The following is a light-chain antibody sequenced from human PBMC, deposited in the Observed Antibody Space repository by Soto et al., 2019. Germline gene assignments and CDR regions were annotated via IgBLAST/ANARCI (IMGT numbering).Light chain of an antibody. V-gene: IGKV1-6*01. CDR2: AAS. CDR1: QGIRND. CDR3: LQEYRYPLT. Sequence: AIQLTQSPASLSASVGDRVTITCRASQGIRNDLGWFQQKPGKAPKLLIYAASSLQTGVPSRFSGSGSGTYFTHTISSLQVEDFATYYCLQEYRYPLTFGGGTKLEI. J-gene: IGKJ4*01.